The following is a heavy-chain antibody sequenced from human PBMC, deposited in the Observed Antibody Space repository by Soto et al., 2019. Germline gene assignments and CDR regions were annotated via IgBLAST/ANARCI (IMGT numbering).Heavy chain of an antibody. J-gene: IGHJ3*02. Sequence: ASVKVSCKASGGTFSSYAISWVRQAPGQGLEWMGGIIPIFGTANYAQKFQGRVTITADESTSTAYMELSSLRSEDTAVYYCARMDPYYYDSSGYPNDAFDIWGQGTMVTVSS. D-gene: IGHD3-22*01. CDR2: IIPIFGTA. CDR1: GGTFSSYA. V-gene: IGHV1-69*13. CDR3: ARMDPYYYDSSGYPNDAFDI.